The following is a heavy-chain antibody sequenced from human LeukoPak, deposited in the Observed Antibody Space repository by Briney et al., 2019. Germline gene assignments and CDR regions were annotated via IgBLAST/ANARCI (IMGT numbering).Heavy chain of an antibody. V-gene: IGHV3-30*02. D-gene: IGHD1-26*01. Sequence: QSGGSLRLSCVGSSYMFSGYWMHWVRQAPGKGLEWVAFIRYDGSNKYYADSVKGRFTISRDNSKNTLYLQMNSLRAEDTAVYYCAKDTRSSIRGSYSPFDYWGQGTLVTVSS. J-gene: IGHJ4*02. CDR2: IRYDGSNK. CDR1: SYMFSGYW. CDR3: AKDTRSSIRGSYSPFDY.